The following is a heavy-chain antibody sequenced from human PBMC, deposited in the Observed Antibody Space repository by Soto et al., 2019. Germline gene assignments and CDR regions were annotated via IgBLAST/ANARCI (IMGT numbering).Heavy chain of an antibody. CDR1: VFPFGANA. Sequence: EVHVLESGGGLVQPGGSLRLSCVVSVFPFGANAMSWVRQAPGKGLEWVSGLSNTGRRTSYADSVKGRFNISRDNSENTVYLQMNSLRVEDTAVYYCATEMGATQGPFDNWGQGTLVTVSS. CDR2: LSNTGRRT. CDR3: ATEMGATQGPFDN. J-gene: IGHJ4*02. V-gene: IGHV3-23*01. D-gene: IGHD1-26*01.